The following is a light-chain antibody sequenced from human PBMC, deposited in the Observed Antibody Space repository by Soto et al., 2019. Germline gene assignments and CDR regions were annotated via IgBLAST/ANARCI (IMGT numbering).Light chain of an antibody. CDR1: SSDVGGYNY. CDR2: EVS. CDR3: SSYTSTSTPFV. J-gene: IGLJ1*01. Sequence: QSALTQPASVSGSPGQSITISCTGTSSDVGGYNYVSWYQQHPGKAPKLIISEVSNRPSGVSNRCSGSKSGNTASLTISGLQAEDEADYYCSSYTSTSTPFVFGTGTKVTVL. V-gene: IGLV2-14*01.